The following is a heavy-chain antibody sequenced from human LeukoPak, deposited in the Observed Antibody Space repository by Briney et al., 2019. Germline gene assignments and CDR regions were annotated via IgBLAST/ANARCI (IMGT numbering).Heavy chain of an antibody. Sequence: GGSLRPSCAASGFTFSTYGMSWVRQAPGKGLEWVSAISGNGYYTYYADSVKGRFTISRDNSKNTLFLQMNSLRAEDTAVYFCAKLPQGGGDHYYIEVWGNGKTGTVSS. CDR1: GFTFSTYG. D-gene: IGHD4-17*01. CDR2: ISGNGYYT. J-gene: IGHJ6*03. CDR3: AKLPQGGGDHYYIEV. V-gene: IGHV3-23*01.